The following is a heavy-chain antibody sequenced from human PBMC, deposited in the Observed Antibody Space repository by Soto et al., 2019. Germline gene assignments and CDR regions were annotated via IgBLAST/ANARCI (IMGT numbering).Heavy chain of an antibody. CDR3: AKFPGSAAAGYYYGMDV. V-gene: IGHV3-23*01. Sequence: PGGSLRLSCAASGFTFSNYAMSWVRQAPGKGLEWVSAISGSGGWTYYADSVKGRFTIHRDNSKNTLYLQMNSLRAEDTAVYYCAKFPGSAAAGYYYGMDVWGQGTTVTVSS. D-gene: IGHD6-13*01. J-gene: IGHJ6*02. CDR1: GFTFSNYA. CDR2: ISGSGGWT.